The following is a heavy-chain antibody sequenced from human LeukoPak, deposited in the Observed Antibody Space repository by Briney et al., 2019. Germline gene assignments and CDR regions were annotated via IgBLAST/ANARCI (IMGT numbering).Heavy chain of an antibody. CDR3: ARRFSYQAAAFDY. CDR1: AGSISSYY. CDR2: IYYSGST. D-gene: IGHD6-13*01. V-gene: IGHV4-59*08. Sequence: SETLSLTCTVSAGSISSYYWSWIRQPPGKGLEWIGYIYYSGSTNYNPSLKSRVTISVDTSKNQFSLKLSSVTAADTAVYYCARRFSYQAAAFDYWGQGTLVTVSS. J-gene: IGHJ4*02.